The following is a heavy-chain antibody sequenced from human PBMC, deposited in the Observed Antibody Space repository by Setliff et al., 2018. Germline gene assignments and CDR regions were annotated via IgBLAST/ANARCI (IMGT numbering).Heavy chain of an antibody. V-gene: IGHV3-21*01. Sequence: GSLRLSCEGFEFSFRSYSVNWVRQTPGKGLEWVSSISSTSNPIFYADSVRGRFIISRDNAKNTLYLQMNSLRAEDTAVYYCVRGGAGATIADTFDIWGQGTMVTVSS. D-gene: IGHD1-26*01. CDR3: VRGGAGATIADTFDI. CDR1: EFSFRSYS. CDR2: ISSTSNPI. J-gene: IGHJ3*02.